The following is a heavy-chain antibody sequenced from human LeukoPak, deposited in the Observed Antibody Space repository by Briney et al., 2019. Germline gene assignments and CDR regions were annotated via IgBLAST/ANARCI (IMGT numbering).Heavy chain of an antibody. CDR2: ISDSGGRT. Sequence: GGSLRLSCAASGFTFSTYAMSWVRQAPGKGLEWVSSISDSGGRTNYADSVKGRFTISRDNSKNTLYLQMSSLRAEDTAVYYCARDTYYYDSSDYYSWFDPWGQGTLVTVSS. J-gene: IGHJ5*02. CDR1: GFTFSTYA. CDR3: ARDTYYYDSSDYYSWFDP. D-gene: IGHD3-22*01. V-gene: IGHV3-23*01.